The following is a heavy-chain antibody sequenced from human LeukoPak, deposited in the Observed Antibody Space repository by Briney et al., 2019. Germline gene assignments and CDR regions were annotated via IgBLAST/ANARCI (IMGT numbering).Heavy chain of an antibody. CDR2: ISSISSTI. CDR1: GFTFSSFS. Sequence: PGGSLRLSCAASGFTFSSFSMNWVRQAPGKGLEWVSYISSISSTIYYADSVKGRFTISRDNAKNSLYLQMDSLRDEDTAAYYCARDQRVCSGGSCYHYYYYYGMDVWGQGTTVTVSS. CDR3: ARDQRVCSGGSCYHYYYYYGMDV. J-gene: IGHJ6*02. D-gene: IGHD2-15*01. V-gene: IGHV3-48*02.